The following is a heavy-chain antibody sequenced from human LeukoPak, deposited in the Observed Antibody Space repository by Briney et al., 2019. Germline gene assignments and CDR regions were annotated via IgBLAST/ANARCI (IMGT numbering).Heavy chain of an antibody. Sequence: GESLKISCKGSGYSFTSYWIGWVRQMPGKGLEWMGIICPGDSDTRYSPSFQGQVTISADKSISTAYLQWSSLKASDTAMYYCARLRGSTVTIRPFDYWGQGTLVTVSS. V-gene: IGHV5-51*01. D-gene: IGHD4-17*01. CDR1: GYSFTSYW. CDR3: ARLRGSTVTIRPFDY. CDR2: ICPGDSDT. J-gene: IGHJ4*02.